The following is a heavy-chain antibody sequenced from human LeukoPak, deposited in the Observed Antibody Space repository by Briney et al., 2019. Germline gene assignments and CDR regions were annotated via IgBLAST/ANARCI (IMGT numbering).Heavy chain of an antibody. V-gene: IGHV1-2*06. CDR2: IIPNSGGT. CDR1: GYTFIGHY. Sequence: ASVKVSCKASGYTFIGHYIHWVRQAPGQGLEWMGRIIPNSGGTNYAQKVQGRVTMTRDTSISTAYMELSRLRSDDTAVYYCARGGPAAPGSVDPWGQGTLVTVSS. D-gene: IGHD2-2*01. CDR3: ARGGPAAPGSVDP. J-gene: IGHJ5*02.